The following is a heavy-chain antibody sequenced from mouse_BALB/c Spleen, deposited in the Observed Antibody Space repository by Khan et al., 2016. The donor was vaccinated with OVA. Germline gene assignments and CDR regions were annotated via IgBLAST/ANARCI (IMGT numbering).Heavy chain of an antibody. D-gene: IGHD2-1*01. Sequence: VQLQQSGTVLARPGASVKMSCKGSGYTFTNYWMHWVKQRPGQGLEWIGVIYPGNSDTNYNQTFKGKAKVTAVTSTSTVFMELNRLTNEDSADYYCTRNGFGNYESWDYWGQGTTLTVSS. CDR2: IYPGNSDT. V-gene: IGHV1-5*01. CDR1: GYTFTNYW. CDR3: TRNGFGNYESWDY. J-gene: IGHJ2*01.